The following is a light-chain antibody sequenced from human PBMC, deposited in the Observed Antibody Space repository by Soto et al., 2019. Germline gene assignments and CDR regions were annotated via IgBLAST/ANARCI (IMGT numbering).Light chain of an antibody. Sequence: DIQMTQSPSTLSASVGDRVTITCRASQSISGWLAWYQQKPGKAPKLLIYKASSLESGVPSRFNGRGSGTEFTLTISCLQPDDFATYYCQQYSSYSPWTFGQGTKVEIK. J-gene: IGKJ1*01. V-gene: IGKV1-5*03. CDR2: KAS. CDR1: QSISGW. CDR3: QQYSSYSPWT.